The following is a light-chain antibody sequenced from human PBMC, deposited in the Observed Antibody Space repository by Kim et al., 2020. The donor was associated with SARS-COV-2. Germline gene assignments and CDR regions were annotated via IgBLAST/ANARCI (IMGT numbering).Light chain of an antibody. CDR1: SSNIGAGYD. Sequence: RVTIACTGSSSNIGAGYDVHWYQQFPGTAPKLPIYGNNNRPSGVPDRFSGSKSGTSASLAITGLQAEDEADYYCQSYDSSLSGSVFGGGTKLTVL. J-gene: IGLJ3*02. V-gene: IGLV1-40*01. CDR2: GNN. CDR3: QSYDSSLSGSV.